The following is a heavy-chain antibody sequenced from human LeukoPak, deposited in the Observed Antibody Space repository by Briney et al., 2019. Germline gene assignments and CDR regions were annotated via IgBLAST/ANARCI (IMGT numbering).Heavy chain of an antibody. CDR3: AKDRIVISFGDVSKH. CDR1: GFIFSGYG. D-gene: IGHD3-10*01. J-gene: IGHJ1*01. CDR2: ISHDESTK. Sequence: GGSLRLSCAASGFIFSGYGMHWVRQAPGKGLEWVALISHDESTKHYADFVQGRFTISRDNPKNTLYLQMNNLRVEDTAVYYCAKDRIVISFGDVSKHWGQGTLVTVSS. V-gene: IGHV3-30*18.